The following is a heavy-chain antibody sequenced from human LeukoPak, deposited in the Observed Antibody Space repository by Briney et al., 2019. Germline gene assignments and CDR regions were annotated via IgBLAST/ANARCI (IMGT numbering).Heavy chain of an antibody. CDR3: ARGLGDYVWGSYPDFDY. D-gene: IGHD3-16*02. CDR1: GYTFSDWP. V-gene: IGHV7-4-1*02. CDR2: INTNTGNP. Sequence: ASVKVSCKASGYTFSDWPINWVRQAPGQGLEWMGWINTNTGNPTYAQGFTGRFVFSLDTSVSTAYLQISSLKAEDTAVYYCARGLGDYVWGSYPDFDYWGQGTLVTVSS. J-gene: IGHJ4*02.